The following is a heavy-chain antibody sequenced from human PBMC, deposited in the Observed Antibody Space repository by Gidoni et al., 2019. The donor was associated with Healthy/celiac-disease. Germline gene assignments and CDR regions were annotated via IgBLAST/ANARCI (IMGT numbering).Heavy chain of an antibody. D-gene: IGHD5-18*01. Sequence: QITLKESGPTMVKPTQTPTLTCTFSGFSLSTSGVGVGWIRQPPGKAMEWLALIYWNDDKRYSPSLKSRLTITKDTSKNQVVLTMTNMDPVDTATYYCAHSHTAMVTSYFDYWGQGTLVTVSS. CDR3: AHSHTAMVTSYFDY. CDR2: IYWNDDK. J-gene: IGHJ4*02. V-gene: IGHV2-5*01. CDR1: GFSLSTSGVG.